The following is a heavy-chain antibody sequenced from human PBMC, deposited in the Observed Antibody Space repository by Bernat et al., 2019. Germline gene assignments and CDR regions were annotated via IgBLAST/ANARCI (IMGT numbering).Heavy chain of an antibody. J-gene: IGHJ6*03. CDR2: ISGSGGST. CDR1: GFTFSSYA. V-gene: IGHV3-23*01. D-gene: IGHD4-17*01. CDR3: AKGVTTGDYYYYHMDV. Sequence: EVQLLESGGGLVQPGGSLRLSCAASGFTFSSYAMSWVRQAPGKGLEWVSAISGSGGSTYYADSVKGRFTISRDNSKNTLYLQMNSLRAEDTAVYYCAKGVTTGDYYYYHMDVWGKGTTVTVSS.